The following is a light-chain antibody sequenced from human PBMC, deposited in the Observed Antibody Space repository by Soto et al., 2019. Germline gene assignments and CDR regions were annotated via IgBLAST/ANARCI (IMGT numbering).Light chain of an antibody. J-gene: IGKJ1*01. CDR3: QHCNSYSEA. CDR1: QSINKW. V-gene: IGKV1-5*03. CDR2: EVS. Sequence: IEFAPSPSLQSVCVGDRVTISCRASQSINKWLAWYQHTTGKAPNLLIYEVSTLKSGVPSRFRGSGSGTEFTLPVSSLQPDDFGTDYCQHCNSYSEAFGQGTKVDI.